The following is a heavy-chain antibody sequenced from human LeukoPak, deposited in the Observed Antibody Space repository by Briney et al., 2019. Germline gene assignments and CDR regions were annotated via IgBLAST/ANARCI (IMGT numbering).Heavy chain of an antibody. CDR3: AREYCSGGNCAGGYYFDL. J-gene: IGHJ2*01. V-gene: IGHV3-13*01. CDR2: IGVTGDT. Sequence: PGGSLRLSCAVSGYLISSYDMHWVRQAAGEGVEWVSAIGVTGDTYYADSVEGRCTIYRDIARNSLYLQMNSLRAGDTAVYYCAREYCSGGNCAGGYYFDLWGRGTLVTVSS. CDR1: GYLISSYD. D-gene: IGHD2-15*01.